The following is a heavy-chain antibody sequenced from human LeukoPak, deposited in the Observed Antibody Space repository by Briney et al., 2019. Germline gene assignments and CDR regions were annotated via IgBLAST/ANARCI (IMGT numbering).Heavy chain of an antibody. CDR2: IYYSGST. CDR3: ASARWYSSGWFFFDY. Sequence: PSETLSLTCTVSGGSISSSSYYWGWIRQPPGKGLEWIGSIYYSGSTYYNPSLKSRVTISVDTSKNQFSLEASSVTAADTAVYYCASARWYSSGWFFFDYWGQGTLVTVSS. CDR1: GGSISSSSYY. D-gene: IGHD6-19*01. J-gene: IGHJ4*02. V-gene: IGHV4-39*01.